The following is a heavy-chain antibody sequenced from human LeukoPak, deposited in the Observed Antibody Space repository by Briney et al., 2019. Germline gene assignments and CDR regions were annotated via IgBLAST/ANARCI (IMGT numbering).Heavy chain of an antibody. V-gene: IGHV3-7*01. CDR3: AREYRGSRYF. CDR1: GFTFSYYW. CDR2: IKQDGSEK. J-gene: IGHJ4*02. Sequence: GGSLRLSCAASGFTFSYYWMSWVRQAPGKGLEWVANIKQDGSEKYYVDSVKGRFTISRDNAKNSLYLQMNSLRVEDTAVYYCAREYRGSRYFRGQGTLVTVSS. D-gene: IGHD2/OR15-2a*01.